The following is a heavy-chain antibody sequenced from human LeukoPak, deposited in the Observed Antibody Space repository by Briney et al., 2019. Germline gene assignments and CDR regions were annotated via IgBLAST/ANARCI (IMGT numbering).Heavy chain of an antibody. Sequence: PSETLSLTCTVSGGSISSNYCSWIRHPPGQGLEWIGYIYSSGSTNYNPSLKSRVTISVDTSKNQFSLKLSSVTAADTAVYYCARATLELEPGFLFDYWGQGTLVTVSS. CDR1: GGSISSNY. J-gene: IGHJ4*02. V-gene: IGHV4-59*01. CDR2: IYSSGST. D-gene: IGHD1-7*01. CDR3: ARATLELEPGFLFDY.